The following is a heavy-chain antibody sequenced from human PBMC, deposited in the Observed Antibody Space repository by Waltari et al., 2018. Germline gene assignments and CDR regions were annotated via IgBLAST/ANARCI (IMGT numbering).Heavy chain of an antibody. Sequence: EVQLVESGGGLVQPGGSLRLSCAASGFTFSSYDMHWVRQATGKGLEWVSAIGTAGDTYYPGSVKGRFTISRENAKNSLYLQMNSLRAGDTAVYYCARGDGNDAFDIWGQGTMVTVSS. V-gene: IGHV3-13*01. D-gene: IGHD2-21*01. CDR3: ARGDGNDAFDI. J-gene: IGHJ3*02. CDR1: GFTFSSYD. CDR2: IGTAGDT.